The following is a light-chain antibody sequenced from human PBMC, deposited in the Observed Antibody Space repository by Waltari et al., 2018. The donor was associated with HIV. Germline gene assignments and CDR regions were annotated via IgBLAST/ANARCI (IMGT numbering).Light chain of an antibody. CDR1: SLRNYF. CDR3: NSRDSSGNRVV. J-gene: IGLJ2*01. CDR2: GNT. V-gene: IGLV3-19*01. Sequence: SSELTQDPAVSVALGQTVRITCQGDSLRNYFASWYQQKPGQAPILVIYGNTKRPSGIPDRFSGSNSGNAAALTSTGAQAGDEADYYCNSRDSSGNRVVFGGGTKLTVL.